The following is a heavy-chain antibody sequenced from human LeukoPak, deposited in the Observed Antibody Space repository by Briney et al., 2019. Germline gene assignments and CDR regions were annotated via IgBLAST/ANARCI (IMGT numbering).Heavy chain of an antibody. Sequence: PGGSLRLSCAASGFTFSAYWMTWVRQAPGKGLEWVANIKQDGNEKYYVDSVKGRFTISRDNSKNSLYLQMNSLRAEDTALYYCAKDYVGGVDFDYWGQGTLVTVSS. J-gene: IGHJ4*02. V-gene: IGHV3-7*03. CDR1: GFTFSAYW. CDR2: IKQDGNEK. D-gene: IGHD1-26*01. CDR3: AKDYVGGVDFDY.